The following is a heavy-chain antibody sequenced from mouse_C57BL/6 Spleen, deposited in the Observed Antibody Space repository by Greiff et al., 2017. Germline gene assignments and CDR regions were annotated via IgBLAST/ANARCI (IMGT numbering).Heavy chain of an antibody. V-gene: IGHV1-69*01. CDR1: GYTFTSYW. J-gene: IGHJ2*01. CDR2: IDPSVSYT. D-gene: IGHD1-1*01. CDR3: ASYGSSPFDD. Sequence: VQLQQPGAELVMPGASVKLSCKASGYTFTSYWMHWVKQRPGQGLEWIGEIDPSVSYTNYNQKFKGKSTLTVDKSSSTAYMQLGSLTSEDSAVYYCASYGSSPFDDWGQGTTLTVSS.